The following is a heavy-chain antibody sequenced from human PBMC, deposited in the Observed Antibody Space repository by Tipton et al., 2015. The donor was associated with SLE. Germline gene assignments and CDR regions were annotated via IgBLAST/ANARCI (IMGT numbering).Heavy chain of an antibody. D-gene: IGHD1-14*01. V-gene: IGHV4-59*01. Sequence: TLSLTCSVSGASISRYSWSWIRQSPGKGLEWIGCFTYSGNTNSNPSLKSRVTISGDTSDNQFSLKLSSVTAAGTAVYYCASILNHAFDYWGQGTLVTVSS. CDR3: ASILNHAFDY. CDR2: FTYSGNT. CDR1: GASISRYS. J-gene: IGHJ4*02.